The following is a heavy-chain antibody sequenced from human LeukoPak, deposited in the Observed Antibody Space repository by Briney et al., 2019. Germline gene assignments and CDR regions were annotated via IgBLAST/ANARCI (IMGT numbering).Heavy chain of an antibody. J-gene: IGHJ5*02. CDR3: ARVPAQLLWFGELLSHWFDP. CDR1: GFTFSSYW. CDR2: INSDGSST. D-gene: IGHD3-10*01. V-gene: IGHV3-74*01. Sequence: GGSLRLSCAASGFTFSSYWMHWVRQAPGKGLVWVSRINSDGSSTSYADSVKGRFTISRDNAKNTLYLQMNSLRAEDTAVYYCARVPAQLLWFGELLSHWFDPWGQGTLVTVSS.